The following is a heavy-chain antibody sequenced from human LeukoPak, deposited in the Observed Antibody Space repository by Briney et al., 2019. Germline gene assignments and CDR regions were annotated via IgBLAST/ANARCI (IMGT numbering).Heavy chain of an antibody. CDR1: GFTFSSYE. Sequence: PGGSLRLSCAAPGFTFSSYEMNWVRRAPAKGLEWVSYISSSGSTIYYADSVKGRFTISRDNAKNSLYLQMNSLRAEDTAVYYCARDLEAARYYYYYGMDVWGQGTTVTVSS. CDR2: ISSSGSTI. J-gene: IGHJ6*02. V-gene: IGHV3-48*03. CDR3: ARDLEAARYYYYYGMDV. D-gene: IGHD6-6*01.